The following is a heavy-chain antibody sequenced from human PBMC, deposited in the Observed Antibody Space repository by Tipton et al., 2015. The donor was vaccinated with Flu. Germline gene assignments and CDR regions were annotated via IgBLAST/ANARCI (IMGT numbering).Heavy chain of an antibody. CDR2: VYDDGRT. Sequence: LRLSCAVSGFTVSTSYMSWVRQPPGKGLEWVSIVYDDGRTYYADSVEGRFAISRDNSKNILYLQMNSLRADDTAVHFCARDEGGTYPDWGQGTLVTVSS. D-gene: IGHD1-14*01. CDR1: GFTVSTSY. J-gene: IGHJ4*02. CDR3: ARDEGGTYPD. V-gene: IGHV3-53*01.